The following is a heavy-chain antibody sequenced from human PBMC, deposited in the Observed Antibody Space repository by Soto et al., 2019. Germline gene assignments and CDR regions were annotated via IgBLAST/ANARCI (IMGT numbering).Heavy chain of an antibody. CDR1: GFTFSPYT. D-gene: IGHD2-21*02. CDR2: ISYDGSTE. Sequence: QVQLVESGGGVVQSGRSLRLSCAASGFTFSPYTMHWVRQAPGKGLEWVAVISYDGSTEYNPDSVKGRFTISRDNPKNTVYLQMNSLRAEDTAVYYCARGGGFCGGDFYKGGIDYWGQGTLVTVSS. V-gene: IGHV3-30-3*01. CDR3: ARGGGFCGGDFYKGGIDY. J-gene: IGHJ4*02.